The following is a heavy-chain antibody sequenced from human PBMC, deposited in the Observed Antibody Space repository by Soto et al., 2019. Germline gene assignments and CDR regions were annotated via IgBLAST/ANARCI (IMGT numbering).Heavy chain of an antibody. V-gene: IGHV3-23*01. J-gene: IGHJ4*02. CDR2: ISGSGGST. CDR1: GFTFSSYA. CDR3: AKDSSLSGSGSYYRPRGLFDY. D-gene: IGHD3-10*01. Sequence: GGSLRLSCAASGFTFSSYAMSWVRQAPGKGLEWVSAISGSGGSTYYADSVKGRFTISRDNSKNTLYLQMNSLRAEDTAVYYCAKDSSLSGSGSYYRPRGLFDYCGQGNLVTVSS.